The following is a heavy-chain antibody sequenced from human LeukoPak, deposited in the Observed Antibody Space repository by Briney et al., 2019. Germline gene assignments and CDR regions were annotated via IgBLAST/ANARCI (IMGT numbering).Heavy chain of an antibody. Sequence: PGGSLRLSCAASGFIFSSYWMHWVRQAPGKGLEWVANIKLDGSEKNYVDSVKGRFTISRDNAKNSLYLQMNSLRAEDTAVYYCARGGWSFDPWGQGTLVTVSS. J-gene: IGHJ5*02. CDR1: GFIFSSYW. V-gene: IGHV3-7*01. CDR3: ARGGWSFDP. CDR2: IKLDGSEK.